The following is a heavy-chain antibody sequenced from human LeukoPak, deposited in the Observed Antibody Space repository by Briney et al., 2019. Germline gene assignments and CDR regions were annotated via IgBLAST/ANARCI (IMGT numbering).Heavy chain of an antibody. CDR1: GYTFTSYG. Sequence: ASVKVSCKASGYTFTSYGISWVRQAPGQALEWMGWISAYNGNTNYAQKLQGRVTMTTDTSTSTAYMELRSLRSDDTAVYYCARTPTTVTTLGWFDPWGQGTLVTVSS. V-gene: IGHV1-18*01. CDR2: ISAYNGNT. J-gene: IGHJ5*02. CDR3: ARTPTTVTTLGWFDP. D-gene: IGHD4-17*01.